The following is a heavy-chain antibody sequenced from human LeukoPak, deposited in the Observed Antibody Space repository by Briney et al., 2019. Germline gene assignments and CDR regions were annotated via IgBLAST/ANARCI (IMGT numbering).Heavy chain of an antibody. CDR1: GGSISSGGYY. V-gene: IGHV4-30-4*01. CDR3: ARDSHGRFGKAYYFDY. CDR2: IYYSGST. D-gene: IGHD3-3*01. J-gene: IGHJ4*02. Sequence: SQTLSLTCTVSGGSISSGGYYWSWIRQPPGKGLEWIGYIYYSGSTYYNPSLKSRVTISVDTSKNQFSLKLSSVTAADTAVYYCARDSHGRFGKAYYFDYWGQGTLVTVSS.